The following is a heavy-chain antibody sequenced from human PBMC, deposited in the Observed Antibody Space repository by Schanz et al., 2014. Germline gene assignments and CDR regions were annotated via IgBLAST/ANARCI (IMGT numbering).Heavy chain of an antibody. J-gene: IGHJ6*02. D-gene: IGHD6-6*01. CDR2: ISNSGYTI. V-gene: IGHV3-11*01. Sequence: QVQLVESGGGLVKPGGSLRLSCAASGFTFSDYYMNWIRQAPGKGLEWVSYISNSGYTIYYADSVKGRFTISRDNAKNSLYLQMNSLRPEDPPVFSCARAPPPYSSSPYYWYYGMDVWAKGPRSPSP. CDR3: ARAPPPYSSSPYYWYYGMDV. CDR1: GFTFSDYY.